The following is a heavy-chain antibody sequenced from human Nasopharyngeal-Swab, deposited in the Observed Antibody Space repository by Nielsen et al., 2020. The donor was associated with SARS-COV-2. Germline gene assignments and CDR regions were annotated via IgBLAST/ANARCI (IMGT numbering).Heavy chain of an antibody. CDR1: GGSISSYY. CDR3: ARGGSSCWFDP. D-gene: IGHD6-13*01. J-gene: IGHJ5*02. Sequence: SETLSLTCTVSGGSISSYYWSWIRQPPGKGLEWIGEINHSGSTNYNPSLKSRVTISVDTSKNQFSLKLSSVTAADTAVYYCARGGSSCWFDPWGQGTLVTVSS. CDR2: INHSGST. V-gene: IGHV4-34*01.